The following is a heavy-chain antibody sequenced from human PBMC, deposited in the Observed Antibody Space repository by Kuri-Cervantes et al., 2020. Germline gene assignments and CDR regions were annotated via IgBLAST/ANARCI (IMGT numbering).Heavy chain of an antibody. J-gene: IGHJ4*02. CDR1: GFTFDEHG. CDR2: INWNGGGR. Sequence: GGSLRLSCEASGFTFDEHGMSWVRQGPGKGLEWVSGINWNGGGRGYADSVKGRFTISRDNAKNSLYLQIDSLRIEDTAVYFCVRDSLNNDIFSPRFDYWGQGSLVTVSS. V-gene: IGHV3-20*04. D-gene: IGHD3-9*01. CDR3: VRDSLNNDIFSPRFDY.